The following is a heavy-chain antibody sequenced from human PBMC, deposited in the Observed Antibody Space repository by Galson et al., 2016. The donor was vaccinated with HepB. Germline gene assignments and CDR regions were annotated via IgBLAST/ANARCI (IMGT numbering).Heavy chain of an antibody. CDR3: AREGVGGFDY. CDR2: IKQDGGEK. CDR1: GFTFRSYW. J-gene: IGHJ4*02. V-gene: IGHV3-7*01. Sequence: SLRLSCAASGFTFRSYWMSWIRQAPGKGLEWVANIKQDGGEKDYVASVKGRFTISRDNAKNSVYLQMNSLRAEDTAVYYCAREGVGGFDYWGQGTLVTVSS. D-gene: IGHD1-26*01.